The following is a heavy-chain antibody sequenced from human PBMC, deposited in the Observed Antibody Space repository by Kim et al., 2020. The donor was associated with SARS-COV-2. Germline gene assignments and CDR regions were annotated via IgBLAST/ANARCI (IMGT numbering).Heavy chain of an antibody. CDR3: ARGGLRFLEWLLSDDAFDI. J-gene: IGHJ3*02. Sequence: SETLSLTCTVSGGSISSSSYYWGWIRQPPGKGLEWIGSIYYSGSTYYNPSLKSRVTISVDTSKNQFSLKLSSVTAADTAVYYCARGGLRFLEWLLSDDAFDIWCQGTMVTVSS. D-gene: IGHD3-3*01. CDR2: IYYSGST. CDR1: GGSISSSSYY. V-gene: IGHV4-39*01.